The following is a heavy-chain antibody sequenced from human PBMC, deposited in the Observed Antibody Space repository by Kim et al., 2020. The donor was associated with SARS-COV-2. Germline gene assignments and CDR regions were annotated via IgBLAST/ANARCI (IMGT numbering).Heavy chain of an antibody. D-gene: IGHD2-21*02. J-gene: IGHJ3*02. V-gene: IGHV3-21*01. CDR2: ISSSSSYI. CDR1: GFTFSSYS. CDR3: ARDLAYCGGDCYSGRLVDQNDAFDI. Sequence: GGSLRLSCAASGFTFSSYSMNWVRQAPGKGLEWVSSISSSSSYIYYADSVKGRFTISRDNAKNSLYLQMNSLRAEDTAVYYCARDLAYCGGDCYSGRLVDQNDAFDIWGQGTMVTVSS.